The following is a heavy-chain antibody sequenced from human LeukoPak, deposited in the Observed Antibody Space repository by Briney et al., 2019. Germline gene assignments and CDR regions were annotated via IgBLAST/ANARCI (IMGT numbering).Heavy chain of an antibody. D-gene: IGHD3-16*01. Sequence: SVKVSCKASGGTFNRYAISWVRQAPGQGLEWMGGIIPMFDTANYAQRFQGRLTITADKSTSTGYMEQSSLTSEDTAVYYCARADNWEGAKGDWGQGTMVTVSS. V-gene: IGHV1-69*06. CDR1: GGTFNRYA. J-gene: IGHJ3*01. CDR3: ARADNWEGAKGD. CDR2: IIPMFDTA.